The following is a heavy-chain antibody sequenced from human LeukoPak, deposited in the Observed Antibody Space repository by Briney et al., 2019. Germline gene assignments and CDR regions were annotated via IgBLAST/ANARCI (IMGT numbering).Heavy chain of an antibody. Sequence: SETLSLTCTVSVSGDSFSSYHWSWLRQPPGKGLEWIVYISSSGSTSHNTSLKSRVTISVDTSKNQFSLKLSSVTAADTAVYYCARVGRGDHTWGSYSCDHWGQGTLVSVSS. J-gene: IGHJ1*01. CDR3: ARVGRGDHTWGSYSCDH. CDR2: ISSSGST. V-gene: IGHV4-59*01. D-gene: IGHD3-16*01. CDR1: GDSFSSYH.